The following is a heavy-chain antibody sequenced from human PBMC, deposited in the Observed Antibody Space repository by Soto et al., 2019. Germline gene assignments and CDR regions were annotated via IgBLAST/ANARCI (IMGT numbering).Heavy chain of an antibody. CDR2: IYPSNSEN. D-gene: IGHD3-22*01. CDR3: AKQANHDDTYSFGY. V-gene: IGHV5-51*01. J-gene: IGHJ4*02. Sequence: PGESLKISCKASGYTFTSYWLGWVRPMPGKGLGWVGIIYPSNSENRFSPSFQGQVTLSANKSIIAANLQWRSLKASDTAIYYGAKQANHDDTYSFGYWGQGTLVTVSS. CDR1: GYTFTSYW.